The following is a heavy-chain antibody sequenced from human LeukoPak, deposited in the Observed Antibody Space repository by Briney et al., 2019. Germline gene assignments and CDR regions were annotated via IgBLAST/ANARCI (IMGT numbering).Heavy chain of an antibody. CDR3: ARDTSRGWPNTDY. J-gene: IGHJ4*02. CDR1: GYTYTRYY. D-gene: IGHD6-19*01. Sequence: ASVKVSCKASGYTYTRYYMHWVRQATGQGLEWMGWINPKRGGTNYTQKFQGRVTMTRHTSISTAYMELSRLRSHGTAVYYCARDTSRGWPNTDYWGQGTLVTVSS. V-gene: IGHV1-2*02. CDR2: INPKRGGT.